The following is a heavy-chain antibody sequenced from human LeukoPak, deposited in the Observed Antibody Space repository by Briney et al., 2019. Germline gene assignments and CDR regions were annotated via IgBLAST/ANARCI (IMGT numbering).Heavy chain of an antibody. Sequence: GGSLRLSCAASGLTFSRFWMSWVRQAPGKGLEWVANINEDGSVENYVDSVKGRFTISRDNAKNSLYLQMNSLRAEDTAVYYCARATGDGRHAFDIWGQGTIVTVSS. CDR2: INEDGSVE. V-gene: IGHV3-7*01. D-gene: IGHD7-27*01. J-gene: IGHJ3*02. CDR3: ARATGDGRHAFDI. CDR1: GLTFSRFW.